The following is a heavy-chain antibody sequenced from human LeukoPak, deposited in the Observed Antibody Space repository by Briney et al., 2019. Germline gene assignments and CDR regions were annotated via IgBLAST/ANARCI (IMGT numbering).Heavy chain of an antibody. CDR1: GFTVSSNY. V-gene: IGHV3-53*05. J-gene: IGHJ1*01. Sequence: PGGSLRLSCAASGFTVSSNYMSWVRQAPGEGLEWVSVIYSGGSTYYADSVKGRFTISRDNSKNTLYLQMNSLRAEDTAVYYCAKSSRGYSSSSEDFQHWGQGTLVTVSS. CDR2: IYSGGST. CDR3: AKSSRGYSSSSEDFQH. D-gene: IGHD6-13*01.